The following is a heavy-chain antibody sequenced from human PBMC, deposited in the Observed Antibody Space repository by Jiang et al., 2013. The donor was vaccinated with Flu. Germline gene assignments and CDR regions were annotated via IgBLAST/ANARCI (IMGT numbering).Heavy chain of an antibody. V-gene: IGHV4-39*07. CDR3: ARDSVTSCYFDY. D-gene: IGHD2-2*01. CDR2: IYYSGST. Sequence: VLLKPSETLSLTCTVSGDSISGSSYYWGWIRQPPGKGLEWIGSIYYSGSTYYNPSLKSRVTISVDTSKKQFSLKLSSVTAADTAVYYCARDSVTSCYFDYWGQGTLVTVSS. CDR1: GDSISGSSYY. J-gene: IGHJ4*02.